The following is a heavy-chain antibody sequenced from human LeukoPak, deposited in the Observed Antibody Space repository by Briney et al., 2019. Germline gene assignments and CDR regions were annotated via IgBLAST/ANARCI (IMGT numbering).Heavy chain of an antibody. CDR2: INPNSGGT. V-gene: IGHV1-2*02. J-gene: IGHJ4*02. Sequence: ASVKVSCKTSGYTFTGYYMHWVRQAPGQGLEWMGWINPNSGGTNYAQKFQGRVTMTRDTSISTAYMELSRLRPEDTAVYYCAKDRVLQRNTLVRGVMKGFDNWGQGTLVTVSS. CDR3: AKDRVLQRNTLVRGVMKGFDN. CDR1: GYTFTGYY. D-gene: IGHD3-10*01.